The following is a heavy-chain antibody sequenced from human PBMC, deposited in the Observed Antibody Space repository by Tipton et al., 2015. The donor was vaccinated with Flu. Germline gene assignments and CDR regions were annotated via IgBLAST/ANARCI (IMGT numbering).Heavy chain of an antibody. Sequence: SLRLSCAASGFTFSDYYMSWIRQAPGKGLEWVSYISSSGSTIYYADSVKGRFTISRDNAKNSLYLQMNSLRAEDTAVYYCARSLPASYSSSWYDYWGQGTLVTVSS. V-gene: IGHV3-11*01. J-gene: IGHJ4*02. CDR1: GFTFSDYY. CDR3: ARSLPASYSSSWYDY. CDR2: ISSSGSTI. D-gene: IGHD6-13*01.